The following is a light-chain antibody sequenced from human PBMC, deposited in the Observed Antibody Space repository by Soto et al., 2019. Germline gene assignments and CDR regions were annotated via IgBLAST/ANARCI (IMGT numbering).Light chain of an antibody. CDR1: RSDRNTY. CDR3: QQYGASPPVYA. J-gene: IGKJ2*01. CDR2: GAS. V-gene: IGKV3-20*01. Sequence: EIVLTQSPGTQSLSPGERATLSCRTSRSDRNTYLAWYQQKPGQAPRLLIYGASSRATGIPDRFSGSGSGTDFTLTISRLELEDFAVYYCQQYGASPPVYAFGQGTKLEIK.